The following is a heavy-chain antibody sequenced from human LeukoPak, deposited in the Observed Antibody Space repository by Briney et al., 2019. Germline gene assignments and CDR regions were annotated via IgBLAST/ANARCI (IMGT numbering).Heavy chain of an antibody. CDR3: ARGAAAGRCFDY. J-gene: IGHJ4*02. D-gene: IGHD6-13*01. Sequence: GGSLRLSCAVSGFTFSDYYMSWIRQAPGKGLEWVSYISSGGSTISHADSVKGRFTISRDNAENSLYLQMNSLRAEDTAFYYCARGAAAGRCFDYGGRGPLVTVS. CDR2: ISSGGSTI. CDR1: GFTFSDYY. V-gene: IGHV3-11*01.